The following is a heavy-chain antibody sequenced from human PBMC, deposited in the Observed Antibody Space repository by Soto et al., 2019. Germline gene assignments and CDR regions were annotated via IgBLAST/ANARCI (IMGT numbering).Heavy chain of an antibody. D-gene: IGHD3-10*01. Sequence: EVQLVESGGGLVKPGGSLRLSCAASGLTFSDYYMDWVLQAPVKGLEWVGRIRNRPNSYTTQYAAYLKGRFAVLRDDSEYIVYLQMNDLKTEDTAVYYCVRDSGRGFYFYYWGQGAQVTVSS. J-gene: IGHJ4*02. V-gene: IGHV3-72*01. CDR1: GLTFSDYY. CDR2: IRNRPNSYTT. CDR3: VRDSGRGFYFYY.